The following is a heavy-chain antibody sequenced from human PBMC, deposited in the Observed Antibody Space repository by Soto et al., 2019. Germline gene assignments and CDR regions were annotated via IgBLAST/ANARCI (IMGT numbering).Heavy chain of an antibody. J-gene: IGHJ5*01. CDR1: GFTFSSYG. CDR3: AFFGLFLTTVVTNWFAS. D-gene: IGHD4-17*01. CDR2: ISYDGGKK. Sequence: PGGTLRLSCAASGFTFSSYGMHWVRQAPGKGLEWVAVISYDGGKKYYADSVKGRFTISRDNSKNTLYLQMNSLRAEDTAVYYCAFFGLFLTTVVTNWFASWGQGPLVTVSS. V-gene: IGHV3-30*03.